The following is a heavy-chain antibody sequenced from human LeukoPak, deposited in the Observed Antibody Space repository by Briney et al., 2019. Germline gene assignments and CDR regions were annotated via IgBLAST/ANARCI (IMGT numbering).Heavy chain of an antibody. D-gene: IGHD3-10*01. V-gene: IGHV4-59*04. J-gene: IGHJ4*02. Sequence: SETLSLTCTVSGGSLSSYYWSWIRQPSGRGLEWIGYIYHSGSAYYNPSLMSRATISADRSKNQYFLNVTSVTAADTAMYYCARGDRLLFYWGPGTQVTVSS. CDR2: IYHSGSA. CDR1: GGSLSSYY. CDR3: ARGDRLLFY.